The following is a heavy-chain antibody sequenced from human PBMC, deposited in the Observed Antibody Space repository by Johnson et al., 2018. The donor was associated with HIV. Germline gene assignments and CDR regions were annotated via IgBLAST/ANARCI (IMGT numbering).Heavy chain of an antibody. CDR3: AKGSGWYSAFDV. CDR2: ISYDGNNK. V-gene: IGHV3-30-3*01. CDR1: GFTFSSYA. J-gene: IGHJ3*01. D-gene: IGHD6-19*01. Sequence: QVQLVESGGGVVQPGRSLRLSCVASGFTFSSYAMNWVRQAPGKGLEWVAVISYDGNNKYSADSVKGRFTISRDNSKNTLYLQMNSLRVQDTGVYYCAKGSGWYSAFDVWGQGTVITVSS.